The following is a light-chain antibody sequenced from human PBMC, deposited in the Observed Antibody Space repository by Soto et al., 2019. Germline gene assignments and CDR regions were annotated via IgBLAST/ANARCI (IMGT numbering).Light chain of an antibody. J-gene: IGLJ3*02. CDR2: EVS. CDR3: SSFTSSNTWV. CDR1: SSDVGGYNY. V-gene: IGLV2-14*01. Sequence: QSALTQPASVSGSPGQSITISCTGTSSDVGGYNYVSWYQQHPGKAPKLMIYEVSNRPSGVSNRFSGSKSGNTASLTISGLQTEDEADDYCSSFTSSNTWVFGGGTQLTVL.